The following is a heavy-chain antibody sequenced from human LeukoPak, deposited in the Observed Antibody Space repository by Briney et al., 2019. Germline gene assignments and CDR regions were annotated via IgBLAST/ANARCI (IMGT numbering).Heavy chain of an antibody. CDR1: GFTFSSYW. D-gene: IGHD2-15*01. V-gene: IGHV3-7*01. Sequence: GGSLRLSCAASGFTFSSYWMSWVRQAPGKGLEWVANIKQDGSEKYYVDSVKGRFAISRDNAKNSLYLQMNSLRAEDTAVYYCARQDCSGGSCYSVKNWFDPWGQGTLVTVSS. CDR3: ARQDCSGGSCYSVKNWFDP. CDR2: IKQDGSEK. J-gene: IGHJ5*02.